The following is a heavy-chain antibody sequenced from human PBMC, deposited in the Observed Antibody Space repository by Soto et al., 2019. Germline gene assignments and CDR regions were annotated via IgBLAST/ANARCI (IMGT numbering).Heavy chain of an antibody. Sequence: EVQLLDSGGGLVQPGGSLRLSCAASGFTFSSFAMNWVRRPPGKGLELVSGITGSGAGTFYADSVKGRFTISRDNSKNTLYRRMNSLRAEAPALYYSAREFSPRAKGSFDYWGQGTLVTVSS. CDR2: ITGSGAGT. CDR1: GFTFSSFA. V-gene: IGHV3-23*01. J-gene: IGHJ4*02. CDR3: AREFSPRAKGSFDY.